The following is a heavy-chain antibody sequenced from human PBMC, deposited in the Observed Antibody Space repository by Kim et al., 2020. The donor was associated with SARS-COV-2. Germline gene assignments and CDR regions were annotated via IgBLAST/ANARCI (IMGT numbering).Heavy chain of an antibody. Sequence: ASVKVSCKASGYTFTSYDINWVRQATGQGLEWMGSMNSNSANSDLTQKFEGRVTLTRDISISTAYMELSSLRSEDTAVYYCVRGHSYHYIAGTYYGDSWGQGTLVTVSS. J-gene: IGHJ4*02. V-gene: IGHV1-8*01. D-gene: IGHD6-13*01. CDR3: VRGHSYHYIAGTYYGDS. CDR1: GYTFTSYD. CDR2: MNSNSANS.